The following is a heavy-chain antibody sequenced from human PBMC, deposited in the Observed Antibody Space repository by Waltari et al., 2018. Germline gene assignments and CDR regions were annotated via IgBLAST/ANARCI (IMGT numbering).Heavy chain of an antibody. CDR3: ARAMTVAGRSGLFDF. CDR1: GDSVSSNSVT. D-gene: IGHD6-19*01. CDR2: TFYRSKWSN. J-gene: IGHJ4*02. V-gene: IGHV6-1*01. Sequence: QVHLQQSGPGLVKPSQTLSLTCPISGDSVSSNSVTWNWTRQSPSRGLEWLGRTFYRSKWSNDYAVSVKSRITISPDTSKNQFSLQLDSVTPDDTAVYYCARAMTVAGRSGLFDFWGQGTLVTVSS.